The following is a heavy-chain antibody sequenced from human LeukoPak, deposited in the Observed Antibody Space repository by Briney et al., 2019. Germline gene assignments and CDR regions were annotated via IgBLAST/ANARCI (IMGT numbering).Heavy chain of an antibody. J-gene: IGHJ4*02. Sequence: GALRLSCAASGFTFSTYGMHWVRQAPGKGLEWVAVISYDGSNKYYADSVKGRFTISRDNSKNTLYLQMNSLRAEDTAVYYCAKEGSLAGFDYWGQGTLVTVSS. CDR1: GFTFSTYG. D-gene: IGHD1-26*01. CDR2: ISYDGSNK. V-gene: IGHV3-30*18. CDR3: AKEGSLAGFDY.